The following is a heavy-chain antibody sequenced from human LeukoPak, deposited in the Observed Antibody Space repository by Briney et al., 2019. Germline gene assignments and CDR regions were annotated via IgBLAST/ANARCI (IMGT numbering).Heavy chain of an antibody. V-gene: IGHV3-30*02. Sequence: PGGSLRLSCAASGFTFSSSGMHWVRQAPGKGLEWVAFIRYDGSNKYYADSVKGRFTISRDNSKNTLYLQMNSLRAEDTAVYYCIVVPAAMWGRYGMDVWGQGTTVTVSS. CDR2: IRYDGSNK. J-gene: IGHJ6*02. CDR3: IVVPAAMWGRYGMDV. CDR1: GFTFSSSG. D-gene: IGHD2-2*01.